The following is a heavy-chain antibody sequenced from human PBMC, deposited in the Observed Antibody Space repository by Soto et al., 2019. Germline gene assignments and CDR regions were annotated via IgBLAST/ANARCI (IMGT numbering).Heavy chain of an antibody. V-gene: IGHV3-33*01. D-gene: IGHD3-9*01. CDR3: ARDPTGYYNFDQ. Sequence: HPGGSLRLSCAASGFTFSNYGMHWVRQAPGKGLEWVAVIWFDGSNKLYADSVNGRFTISRDNSENTLYLEMNSLRVEDTAIYYCARDPTGYYNFDQWGQGTLVTVSS. CDR1: GFTFSNYG. J-gene: IGHJ4*02. CDR2: IWFDGSNK.